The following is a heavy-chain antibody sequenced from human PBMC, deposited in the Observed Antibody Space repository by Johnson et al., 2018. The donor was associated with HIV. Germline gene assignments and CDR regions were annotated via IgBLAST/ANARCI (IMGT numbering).Heavy chain of an antibody. CDR3: ARLPSGYSHDAFDI. V-gene: IGHV3-20*04. Sequence: VQLVESGGGVVRPGGSLRLSCAASGFTFDDYGMSWVRQAPGKGLEWVSSINWNSGRAGAADSLKGRFTISRDNPKHSVHLEMNSLRADDTALYYCARLPSGYSHDAFDIWGQGTMVTVSS. D-gene: IGHD5-18*01. J-gene: IGHJ3*02. CDR2: INWNSGRA. CDR1: GFTFDDYG.